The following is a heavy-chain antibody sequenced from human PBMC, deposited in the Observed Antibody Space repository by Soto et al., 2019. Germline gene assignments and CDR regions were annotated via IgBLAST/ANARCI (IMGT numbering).Heavy chain of an antibody. J-gene: IGHJ5*02. D-gene: IGHD5-12*01. Sequence: ASVKVSCKASGYTFTSYYMHWVRQAPGQGLEWMGIINPSGGSTSYAQKFQGRVTMTRDTSTSTVYMELSSLRSEDTAVYYCARMEGGYDQAENWFDPWGQGTLVTVSS. CDR2: INPSGGST. CDR3: ARMEGGYDQAENWFDP. V-gene: IGHV1-46*01. CDR1: GYTFTSYY.